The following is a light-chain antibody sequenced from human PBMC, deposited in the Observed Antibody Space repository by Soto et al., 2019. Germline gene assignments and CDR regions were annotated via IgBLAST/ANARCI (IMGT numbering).Light chain of an antibody. CDR1: QDISTF. J-gene: IGKJ4*01. V-gene: IGKV1-39*01. CDR3: QQTYGAPLT. CDR2: AAS. Sequence: DIQMTQSPSSLSPSVGDRVTITCRASQDISTFLNWYQKKPGQAPRLLIYAASALQRGVPSRFSGSGSGTDFTLTISRLQPEDFGTFYCQQTYGAPLTFGGGTKMEGK.